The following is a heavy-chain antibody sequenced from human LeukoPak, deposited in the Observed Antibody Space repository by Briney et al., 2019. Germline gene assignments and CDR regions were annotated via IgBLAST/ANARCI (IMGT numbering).Heavy chain of an antibody. V-gene: IGHV3-30*02. Sequence: PGGSLRLSCAASGFTFSSYGMHWVRQAPGKGLEWVAFIRYDGSNKYYADSVKGRFTISRDNSKNTLYLQMNSLRAEDTAVYYCARSYGDYTGFDYWGQGTLVTVSS. CDR3: ARSYGDYTGFDY. CDR1: GFTFSSYG. J-gene: IGHJ4*02. D-gene: IGHD4-17*01. CDR2: IRYDGSNK.